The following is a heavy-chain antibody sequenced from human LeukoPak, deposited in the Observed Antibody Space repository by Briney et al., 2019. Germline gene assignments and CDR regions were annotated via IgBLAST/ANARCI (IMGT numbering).Heavy chain of an antibody. V-gene: IGHV3-48*04. CDR2: ISSSSSTI. CDR1: GFTFSSYS. J-gene: IGHJ4*02. Sequence: GGSLRLSCAASGFTFSSYSMNWVRQAPGKGLEWVSYISSSSSTIYYADSVKGRFTISRDNAKNSLYLQMNSLRAEDTAVYYCAKAEYYDSSGYYDYWGQGTLVTVSS. CDR3: AKAEYYDSSGYYDY. D-gene: IGHD3-22*01.